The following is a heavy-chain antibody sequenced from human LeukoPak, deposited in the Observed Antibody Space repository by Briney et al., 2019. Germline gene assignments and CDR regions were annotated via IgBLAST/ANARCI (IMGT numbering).Heavy chain of an antibody. Sequence: KPSETPSLTCTVSGGSISSSSYYWGWIRQPPGKGLEWIGSIYYSGSTYYNPSLKSRVTISVDTSKNQFSLKLSSVTAADTAVYYCARHSSDDSSSWYYSSGWYWFDPWGQGTLVTVSS. D-gene: IGHD6-13*01. J-gene: IGHJ5*02. CDR3: ARHSSDDSSSWYYSSGWYWFDP. CDR1: GGSISSSSYY. CDR2: IYYSGST. V-gene: IGHV4-39*01.